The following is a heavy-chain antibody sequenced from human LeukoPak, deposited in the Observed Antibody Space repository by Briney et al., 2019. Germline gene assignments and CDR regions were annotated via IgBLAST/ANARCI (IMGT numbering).Heavy chain of an antibody. CDR3: AGLGGGSYYHWFDP. CDR1: GFAVSSNY. CDR2: IYSGGST. J-gene: IGHJ5*02. Sequence: GSLRLSCAASGFAVSSNYMSWVRQAPGKGLEWVSVIYSGGSTYYADSVKGRFTISRDNSKNTLYLQMNSLRAEDTAVYYCAGLGGGSYYHWFDPWGQGTLVTVSS. D-gene: IGHD1-26*01. V-gene: IGHV3-53*01.